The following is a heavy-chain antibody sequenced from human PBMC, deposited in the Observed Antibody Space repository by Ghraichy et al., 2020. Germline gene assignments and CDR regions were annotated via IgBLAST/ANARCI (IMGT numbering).Heavy chain of an antibody. CDR1: GFTFSSFA. CDR3: AKEKTDGYNFFYYPEY. Sequence: GGSLRLSCAASGFTFSSFAMSWVRQAPGKGLEWVSAISGSGGSTYYADSVKARFTISRDNSKNTLYLQMNGLRAEETAVYYCAKEKTDGYNFFYYPEYWGQGTLVTVSS. J-gene: IGHJ4*02. D-gene: IGHD5-24*01. CDR2: ISGSGGST. V-gene: IGHV3-23*01.